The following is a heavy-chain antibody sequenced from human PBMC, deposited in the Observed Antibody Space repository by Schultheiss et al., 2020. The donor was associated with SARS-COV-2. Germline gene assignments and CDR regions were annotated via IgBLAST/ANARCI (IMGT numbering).Heavy chain of an antibody. CDR2: ISGSGGST. J-gene: IGHJ3*02. V-gene: IGHV3-23*01. CDR1: GFTFSSYA. D-gene: IGHD3-22*01. CDR3: ARDYYYDSSGYYQDAFDI. Sequence: GGSLRLSCAASGFTFSSYAMSWVRQAPGKGLEWVSAISGSGGSTYYADSVKGRFTISRDNSKNTLYLQMNSLRAEDTAVYYCARDYYYDSSGYYQDAFDIWGQGTMVTVSS.